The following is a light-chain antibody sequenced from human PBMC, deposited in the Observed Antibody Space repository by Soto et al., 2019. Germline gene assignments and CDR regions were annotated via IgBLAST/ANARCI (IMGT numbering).Light chain of an antibody. J-gene: IGLJ1*01. CDR3: SSYTTDISPYV. V-gene: IGLV2-14*01. CDR1: SNDAGLGYDS. CDR2: EVA. Sequence: QSVLTQPASVSGSPCQSITISCTVRSNDAGLGYDSVSCQQHHPGKAPKLIIYEVANRPSVVSNRFSGSKSANTASLTSSGLQAEDEADYYCSSYTTDISPYVFGTGTKVTVL.